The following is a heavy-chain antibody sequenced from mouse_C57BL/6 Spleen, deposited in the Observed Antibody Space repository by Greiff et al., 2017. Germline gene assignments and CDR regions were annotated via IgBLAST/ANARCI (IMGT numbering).Heavy chain of an antibody. CDR1: GYTFTSYW. CDR2: INPSNGGT. Sequence: VQLQQPGTELVKPGASVKLSCKASGYTFTSYWMHWVKQRPGQGLEWIGNINPSNGGTNYNEKFKSKATLTVDKSSSTAYMQLSSLTSEDSAVYYCAIYGSSYSYYFDYWGQGTTLTVSS. V-gene: IGHV1-53*01. D-gene: IGHD1-1*01. J-gene: IGHJ2*01. CDR3: AIYGSSYSYYFDY.